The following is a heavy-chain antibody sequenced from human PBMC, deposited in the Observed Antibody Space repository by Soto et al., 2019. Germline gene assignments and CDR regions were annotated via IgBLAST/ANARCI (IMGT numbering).Heavy chain of an antibody. CDR1: GFTLSSYS. CDR3: QGINRLIAPTGQRQY. CDR2: ISGNSGDI. Sequence: GGSLRLSCAASGFTLSSYSMSWVRQAPGKGLEWVSAISGNSGDIYYADSVKGRFTITRDNSKNALYLQMNSLRAEDTAVYYCQGINRLIAPTGQRQYWGQGTLVTVSS. V-gene: IGHV3-23*01. J-gene: IGHJ4*02. D-gene: IGHD6-13*01.